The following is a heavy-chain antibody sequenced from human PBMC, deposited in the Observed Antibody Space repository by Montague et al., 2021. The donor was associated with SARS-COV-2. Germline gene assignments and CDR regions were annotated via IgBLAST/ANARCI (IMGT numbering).Heavy chain of an antibody. J-gene: IGHJ6*02. V-gene: IGHV4-59*01. CDR3: AREGSGRGYYYYGMDV. CDR2: IYYSGST. CDR1: GGSISSYY. D-gene: IGHD3-10*01. Sequence: SETLSLTCTVSGGSISSYYWSWIRQPPGKGLEWIGYIYYSGSTNYNPTLKSRVTISVDTSKNQFSLKLSSVTAADTAAYYCAREGSGRGYYYYGMDVWGQGTTVTVSS.